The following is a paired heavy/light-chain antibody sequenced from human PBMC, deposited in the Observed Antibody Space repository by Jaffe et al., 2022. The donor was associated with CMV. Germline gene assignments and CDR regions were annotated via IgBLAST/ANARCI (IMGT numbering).Heavy chain of an antibody. Sequence: EVQLVESGGGLIQPGGSLRLSCAASGFTFSDYEMIWVRQAPGKGLEWVSYISTRGASIYYADSVRGRFTISRDNAKNSLFLQMNSLRAEDTAVYYCAKGRGPTLNWFDSWGQGTLVTVSS. J-gene: IGHJ5*01. CDR2: ISTRGASI. CDR1: GFTFSDYE. V-gene: IGHV3-48*03. CDR3: AKGRGPTLNWFDS.
Light chain of an antibody. V-gene: IGKV1-12*01. CDR2: GAS. J-gene: IGKJ4*01. Sequence: DIQMTQSPSSVSASVGDRVTITCRAGQDISTWLAWYQQKPGKAPELLIYGASTLQTGVPSRFSGSGSGTDFSLTISSLQPEDFATYYCQQANTFPLTFGGGTKVGMK. CDR1: QDISTW. CDR3: QQANTFPLT.